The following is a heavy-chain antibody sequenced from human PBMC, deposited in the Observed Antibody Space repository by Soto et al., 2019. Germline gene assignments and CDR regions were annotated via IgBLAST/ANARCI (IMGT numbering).Heavy chain of an antibody. V-gene: IGHV1-69*01. CDR3: ASHLYGDFDVDGMDV. CDR2: IIPIFGTA. J-gene: IGHJ6*02. Sequence: QVQLVQSGAEVKKPGSSVKFSCKASGGTFSSYAISWVRQAPGQGLEWMGGIIPIFGTANYAQKFQGRVTITADDSKSTASMDLSSLRSEDTAVYYCASHLYGDFDVDGMDVWGQGTTVTVSS. CDR1: GGTFSSYA. D-gene: IGHD4-17*01.